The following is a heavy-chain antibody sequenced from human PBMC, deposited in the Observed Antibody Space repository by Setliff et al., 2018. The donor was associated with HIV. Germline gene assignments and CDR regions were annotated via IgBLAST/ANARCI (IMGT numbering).Heavy chain of an antibody. CDR3: ARDLKSGSYSPGAFDI. J-gene: IGHJ3*02. Sequence: PSETLSLTCTVSGGSISSGYSWGWIRQSPGKGLEWIGEIYHSGGTNYNPSLKSRVTISVDKSKNQFSLNLSSVTAADTAVYYCARDLKSGSYSPGAFDIWGQGTMVTVSS. V-gene: IGHV4-38-2*02. D-gene: IGHD3-10*01. CDR2: IYHSGGT. CDR1: GGSISSGYS.